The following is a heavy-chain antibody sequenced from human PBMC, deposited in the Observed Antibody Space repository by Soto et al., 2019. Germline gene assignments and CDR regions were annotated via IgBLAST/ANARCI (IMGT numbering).Heavy chain of an antibody. Sequence: ASVKFSCKASGYTFTSYAMHWVRQAPGQRLEWMGWINAGNGNTKYSQKFQGRVTITRDTSASTAYMELSSLRSEDTAVYYCAREVMNYYDSSGYYDYFEYWGQGTLVTVSS. CDR3: AREVMNYYDSSGYYDYFEY. V-gene: IGHV1-3*01. D-gene: IGHD3-22*01. CDR2: INAGNGNT. J-gene: IGHJ4*02. CDR1: GYTFTSYA.